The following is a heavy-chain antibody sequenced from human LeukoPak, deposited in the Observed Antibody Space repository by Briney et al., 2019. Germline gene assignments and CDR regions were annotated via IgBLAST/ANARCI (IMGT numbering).Heavy chain of an antibody. V-gene: IGHV3-23*01. D-gene: IGHD1-14*01. Sequence: GGSLRLSCAASGFIFSSYEMNWVRQAPGKGLEWVSEVRGSGGDTYYADSVKGRFTISRDNSKKMLYLQMGSLRAEDTAVYYCANLGANTRISGDYWGQGTLVTVSS. J-gene: IGHJ4*02. CDR1: GFIFSSYE. CDR3: ANLGANTRISGDY. CDR2: VRGSGGDT.